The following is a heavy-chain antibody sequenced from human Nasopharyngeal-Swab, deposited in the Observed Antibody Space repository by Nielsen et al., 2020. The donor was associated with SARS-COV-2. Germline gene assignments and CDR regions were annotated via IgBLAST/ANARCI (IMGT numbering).Heavy chain of an antibody. CDR3: ARWDPYSSSWDY. CDR1: GGTFSSYA. D-gene: IGHD6-13*01. V-gene: IGHV1-69*04. CDR2: IIPILGIA. J-gene: IGHJ4*02. Sequence: SVKVSCKASGGTFSSYAISWVRQAPGQGLEWMGRIIPILGIANYAQKLQGRVTMTTDTSTSTAYMELRSLRSDDTAVYYCARWDPYSSSWDYWGQGTLVTVSS.